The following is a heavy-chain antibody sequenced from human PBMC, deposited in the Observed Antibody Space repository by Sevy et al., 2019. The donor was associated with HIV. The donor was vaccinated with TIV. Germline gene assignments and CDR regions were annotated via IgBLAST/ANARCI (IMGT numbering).Heavy chain of an antibody. CDR3: ARSCSSTRCYDYFDF. CDR2: IIPIFGTA. CDR1: GGTFSSYA. V-gene: IGHV1-69*13. D-gene: IGHD2-2*01. Sequence: ASVKVSCKASGGTFSSYAISWVRQAPGQGLEWMGRIIPIFGTANYAQKFQGRVTITADESTRTAYVEMSSLRSEDTAVYYCARSCSSTRCYDYFDFWGQGTLVTVSS. J-gene: IGHJ4*02.